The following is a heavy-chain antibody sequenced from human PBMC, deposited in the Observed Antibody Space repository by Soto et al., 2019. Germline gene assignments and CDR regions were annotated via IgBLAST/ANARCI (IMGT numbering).Heavy chain of an antibody. CDR3: ARDTRLMTTVTSPYDY. CDR1: GYTFIGYY. J-gene: IGHJ4*02. V-gene: IGHV1-2*02. Sequence: ASVKVSCKASGYTFIGYYMHWVRQAPGQGLEWMGWINPNSGGTNYAQNFQGRVTMTRDTSISTDYMELSRLRSDETAVYYCARDTRLMTTVTSPYDYWGQGTLVTVSS. D-gene: IGHD4-4*01. CDR2: INPNSGGT.